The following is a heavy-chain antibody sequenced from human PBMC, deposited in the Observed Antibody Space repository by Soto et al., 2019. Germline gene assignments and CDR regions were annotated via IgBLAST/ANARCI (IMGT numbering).Heavy chain of an antibody. CDR3: ARKLSATVTRDFMDV. J-gene: IGHJ6*03. Sequence: GGSLRLSCAASGFTFSSYAMSWVRQAPGKGLEWVSAISGSGGSTFYADSVKGRFTISRDNSKNTLYLQMNSLRAEDTAVYHCARKLSATVTRDFMDVWGKGTTVTVSS. CDR1: GFTFSSYA. D-gene: IGHD4-17*01. CDR2: ISGSGGST. V-gene: IGHV3-23*01.